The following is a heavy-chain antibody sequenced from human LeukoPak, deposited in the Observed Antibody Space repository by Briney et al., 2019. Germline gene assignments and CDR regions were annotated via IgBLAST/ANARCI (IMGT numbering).Heavy chain of an antibody. V-gene: IGHV1-18*01. CDR3: ARDKCSGITCYSLDP. Sequence: ASVKVSCKASGYIFTNYGISWVRQAPGQGLEWMGWISAYNGNTKYAQKFQGRVTVTTDIPTTTAYMELRSLRSDDTAIYYCARDKCSGITCYSLDPWGQGTLVTVSS. CDR2: ISAYNGNT. J-gene: IGHJ5*02. CDR1: GYIFTNYG. D-gene: IGHD2-15*01.